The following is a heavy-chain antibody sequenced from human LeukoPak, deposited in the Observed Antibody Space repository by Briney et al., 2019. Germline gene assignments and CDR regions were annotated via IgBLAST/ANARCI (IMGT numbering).Heavy chain of an antibody. V-gene: IGHV1-18*01. Sequence: GASVKLSCKASGYTFTSYGISWVRQAPGQGLGWMGWISAYNGNTNYAQKLQGRGTMTTDTSTSTASKELRSLRSDDTGVYYCARGENYFDYWGQGPRVTVSS. CDR1: GYTFTSYG. J-gene: IGHJ4*02. CDR2: ISAYNGNT. CDR3: ARGENYFDY. D-gene: IGHD1-26*01.